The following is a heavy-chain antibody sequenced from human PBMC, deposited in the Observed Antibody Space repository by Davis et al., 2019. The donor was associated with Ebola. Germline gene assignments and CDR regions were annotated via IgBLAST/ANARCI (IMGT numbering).Heavy chain of an antibody. CDR2: IIPMLHTT. Sequence: SVKVSCKASGYTFKNYAISWVRQAPGQGLEWMGGIIPMLHTTNYAQKFQGRVTITADESTGTAYMELSSLRSEDTAVYYCARVPWATLAGWFDPWGRGTLVTVSS. V-gene: IGHV1-69*13. CDR3: ARVPWATLAGWFDP. D-gene: IGHD1-26*01. J-gene: IGHJ5*02. CDR1: GYTFKNYA.